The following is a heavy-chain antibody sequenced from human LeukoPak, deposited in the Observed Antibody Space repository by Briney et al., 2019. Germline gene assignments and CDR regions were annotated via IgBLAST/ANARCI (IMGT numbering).Heavy chain of an antibody. Sequence: PGGSLRLSCAASGFTFSSYAMSWVRQAPGKGLECVSAISGSGGSTYYADSVRGRFTISRDNSKNTLYLQMNSLRAEDTAVYYCANELLRYFDWSKSYAFDIWGQGTMVTVSS. J-gene: IGHJ3*02. V-gene: IGHV3-23*01. CDR3: ANELLRYFDWSKSYAFDI. CDR2: ISGSGGST. D-gene: IGHD3-9*01. CDR1: GFTFSSYA.